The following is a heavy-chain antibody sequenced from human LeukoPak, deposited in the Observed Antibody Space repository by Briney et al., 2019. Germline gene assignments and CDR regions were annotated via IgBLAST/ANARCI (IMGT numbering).Heavy chain of an antibody. J-gene: IGHJ4*02. CDR1: GGSISSYY. Sequence: PSETLSLTCTVSGGSISSYYWSWIRQPPGEGLEWIGYIYYSGSTNYNPSLKSRVTISVDTSKNQLSLKLSSVTAADTAVYYCARDRAYGDYYTPFDYWGQGTLVTVSS. CDR2: IYYSGST. CDR3: ARDRAYGDYYTPFDY. D-gene: IGHD4-17*01. V-gene: IGHV4-59*01.